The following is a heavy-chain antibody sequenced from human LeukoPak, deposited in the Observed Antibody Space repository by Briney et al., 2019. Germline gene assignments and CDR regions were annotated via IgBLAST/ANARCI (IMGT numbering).Heavy chain of an antibody. J-gene: IGHJ6*03. CDR3: ARAKSVPTPTGRYHFYFYMDV. V-gene: IGHV4-61*02. D-gene: IGHD1-1*01. Sequence: PSETLSLTCSVSGGSISSGNYYWIWIRQPAGKGLEWMGRIFPSGSTNYNPSLKSRVSMSVETSRNQFSLRLSSVTAADSAVYYCARAKSVPTPTGRYHFYFYMDVWGKGTTVTVSS. CDR1: GGSISSGNYY. CDR2: IFPSGST.